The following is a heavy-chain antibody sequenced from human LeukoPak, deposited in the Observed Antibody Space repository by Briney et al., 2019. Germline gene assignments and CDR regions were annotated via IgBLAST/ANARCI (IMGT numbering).Heavy chain of an antibody. Sequence: GESLKISCKGSGYSFTSYWIGWVRQMPGKGLEWMGIIYPGDSDTRYSPSFQGQVTISADKSISTAYLQWSSLKASDTAMYYCASMMATTIYGMDVWGQGTTVTVSS. CDR1: GYSFTSYW. D-gene: IGHD5-24*01. CDR3: ASMMATTIYGMDV. J-gene: IGHJ6*02. V-gene: IGHV5-51*01. CDR2: IYPGDSDT.